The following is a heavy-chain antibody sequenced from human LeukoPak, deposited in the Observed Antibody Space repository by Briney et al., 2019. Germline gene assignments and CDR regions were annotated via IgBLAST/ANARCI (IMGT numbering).Heavy chain of an antibody. V-gene: IGHV3-48*03. J-gene: IGHJ5*02. D-gene: IGHD6-13*01. CDR3: AREAIAAAFDP. CDR1: GFTFSSYE. CDR2: ISSSGSTI. Sequence: GSLSLSCAASGFTFSSYEMNWVRQAPGQGLEWVSYISSSGSTIYYADSVKGRFTISRDNAKNSLYLQMNSLRAEDTAVYYCAREAIAAAFDPWGQGTLVTVSS.